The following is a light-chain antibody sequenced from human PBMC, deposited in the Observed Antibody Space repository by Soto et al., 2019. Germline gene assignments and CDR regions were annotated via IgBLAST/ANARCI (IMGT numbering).Light chain of an antibody. Sequence: EIVLTQSPGTLSLSPGERATLSCRASQTVPRSYLAWYQQRPGQAPRLLIFDASNRATGIPDRFSGSESGTDFTLTISSLESEDFAVYYCHQYAWSPLTFGQGTRLEIK. CDR3: HQYAWSPLT. CDR1: QTVPRSY. CDR2: DAS. V-gene: IGKV3-20*01. J-gene: IGKJ5*01.